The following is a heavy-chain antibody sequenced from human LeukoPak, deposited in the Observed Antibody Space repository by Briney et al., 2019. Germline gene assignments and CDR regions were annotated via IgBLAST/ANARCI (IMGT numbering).Heavy chain of an antibody. J-gene: IGHJ5*02. V-gene: IGHV4-59*01. CDR2: IYYSGST. Sequence: PSQTLSLTCTVSGGSISSYYWSWIRQPPGKGLEWIGYIYYSGSTNYNPSLKSRVTISVDTSKNQFSLKLSSVTAADTAVYFCARGGNWFDPWGQGTLVTVSS. CDR1: GGSISSYY. CDR3: ARGGNWFDP.